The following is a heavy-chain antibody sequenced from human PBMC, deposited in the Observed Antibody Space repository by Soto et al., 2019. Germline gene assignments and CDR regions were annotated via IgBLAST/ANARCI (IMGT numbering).Heavy chain of an antibody. D-gene: IGHD3-10*01. CDR2: IIPIFGTA. J-gene: IGHJ6*02. Sequence: SVKVACKASGGTFSSYAISWVRQAPGQGPEWMGGIIPIFGTANYAQKFQGRFTITADESTSTAYMELSSLRSEDTAVYYCARDRRILWFGELLRDRDYYYGMDVWGQGTTVTAS. CDR1: GGTFSSYA. V-gene: IGHV1-69*13. CDR3: ARDRRILWFGELLRDRDYYYGMDV.